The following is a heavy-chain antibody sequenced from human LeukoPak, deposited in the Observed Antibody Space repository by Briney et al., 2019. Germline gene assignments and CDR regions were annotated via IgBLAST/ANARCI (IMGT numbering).Heavy chain of an antibody. J-gene: IGHJ4*02. CDR3: ARDGRWINYYDGSSPV. V-gene: IGHV3-48*03. CDR1: GFTFSSYE. CDR2: ISSSGSTR. Sequence: GGSLRLSCAASGFTFSSYEINWVRQAPGKGLEWVSYISSSGSTRYYADSVKGRFTISRDNAKNSLYLQMNSLRVEDTAVYYCARDGRWINYYDGSSPVWGQGTLVTVSS. D-gene: IGHD3-22*01.